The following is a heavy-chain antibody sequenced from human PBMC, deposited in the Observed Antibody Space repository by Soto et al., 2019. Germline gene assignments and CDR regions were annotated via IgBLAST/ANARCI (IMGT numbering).Heavy chain of an antibody. CDR2: ISYDGSNK. Sequence: QVQQVESGGGVVQPGRSLRLSCAASGFTFSSYGMHWVRQAPGKGLEWVAVISYDGSNKYYADSVKGRFTISRDNSKNTLYLQMNSLRAEDTAVYYCAKDATTLDYWGQGTLVTVSS. CDR3: AKDATTLDY. V-gene: IGHV3-30*18. J-gene: IGHJ4*02. CDR1: GFTFSSYG. D-gene: IGHD4-17*01.